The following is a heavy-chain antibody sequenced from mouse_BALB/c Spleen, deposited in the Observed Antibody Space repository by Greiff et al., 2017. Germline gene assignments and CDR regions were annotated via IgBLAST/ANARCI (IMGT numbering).Heavy chain of an antibody. D-gene: IGHD2-1*01. J-gene: IGHJ2*01. CDR3: ARLYGKNYFDY. Sequence: EVKLMESGGGLVKLGGSLKLSCAASGFTFSSYYMSWVRQTPEKRLELVAAINSNGGSTYYPDTVKGRFTISRDNAKNTLYLQMSSLKSEDTALYYCARLYGKNYFDYWGQGTTLTVSS. CDR2: INSNGGST. V-gene: IGHV5-6-2*01. CDR1: GFTFSSYY.